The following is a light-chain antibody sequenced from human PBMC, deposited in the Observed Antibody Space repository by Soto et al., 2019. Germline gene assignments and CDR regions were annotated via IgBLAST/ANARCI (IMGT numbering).Light chain of an antibody. Sequence: QSALTQPASVSGSPRQSLTISCTGTSSDVGSYNLVSWYQQHPGKAPKLMIYEVSKRPSGVSNRFSGSKSGNTASLTISGLQAEDEADYYCCSYAGSSTFFYVFGTGTKSPS. CDR1: SSDVGSYNL. V-gene: IGLV2-23*02. J-gene: IGLJ1*01. CDR2: EVS. CDR3: CSYAGSSTFFYV.